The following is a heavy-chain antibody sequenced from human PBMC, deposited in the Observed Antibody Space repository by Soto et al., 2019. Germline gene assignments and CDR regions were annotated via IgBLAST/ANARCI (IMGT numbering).Heavy chain of an antibody. D-gene: IGHD6-19*01. CDR3: ARDSSGFSPYYFDY. J-gene: IGHJ4*02. CDR2: ISAFNGNT. V-gene: IGHV1-18*01. Sequence: AAVKVSCKASGYPFTTSGFTWVRQAPEQGLEWMGWISAFNGNTNYAQKLQGRVTMTTDRSTSTAYMELRSLESDDTAVYYCARDSSGFSPYYFDYWGQGTLVTVSS. CDR1: GYPFTTSG.